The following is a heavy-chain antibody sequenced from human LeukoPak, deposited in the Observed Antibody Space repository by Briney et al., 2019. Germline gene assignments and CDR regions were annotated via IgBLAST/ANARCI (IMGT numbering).Heavy chain of an antibody. V-gene: IGHV3-11*04. CDR3: ARVVRTGSG. Sequence: GGSLRLSCAASGFTFSNYYMSWIRQAPGKGLEWVSHISNSGTTTYYADSVKGRFTISRDNAKNSLYLQMNSLRAEDTAVYYCARVVRTGSGWGQGTLVTVSS. D-gene: IGHD3-10*01. J-gene: IGHJ4*02. CDR1: GFTFSNYY. CDR2: ISNSGTTT.